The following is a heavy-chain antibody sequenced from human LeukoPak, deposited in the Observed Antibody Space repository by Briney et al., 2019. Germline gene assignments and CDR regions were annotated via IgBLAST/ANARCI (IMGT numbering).Heavy chain of an antibody. J-gene: IGHJ4*02. CDR2: INPKSGGT. CDR1: GYTFTGYY. D-gene: IGHD3-10*01. Sequence: ASVKVSCKASGYTFTGYYVHWVRQAPGQGLEWMGWINPKSGGTNYAQKFQGRVTMTRDTSISTAYMELSRLRSDDTAVYYCARDNRRYYYGSGSYLNDFDYWGQGTLVIVSS. V-gene: IGHV1-2*02. CDR3: ARDNRRYYYGSGSYLNDFDY.